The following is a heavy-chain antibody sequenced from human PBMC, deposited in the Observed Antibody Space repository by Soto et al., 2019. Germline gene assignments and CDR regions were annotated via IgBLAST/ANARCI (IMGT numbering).Heavy chain of an antibody. CDR3: ARQDDFWSGSNWFDP. V-gene: IGHV4-39*01. CDR1: GGSISSGDYY. Sequence: TSETLSLTCTVSGGSISSGDYYWSWIRQPPGKGLEWIGYIYYNGFTYYNPSLKSRVTISVDTSKNHFSLKLTSVTAADTAVYYCARQDDFWSGSNWFDPWGQGTLVTVSS. D-gene: IGHD3-3*01. J-gene: IGHJ5*02. CDR2: IYYNGFT.